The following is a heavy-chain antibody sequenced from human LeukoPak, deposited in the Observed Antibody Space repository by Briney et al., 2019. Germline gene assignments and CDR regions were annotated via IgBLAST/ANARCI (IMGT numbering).Heavy chain of an antibody. CDR1: GFTFSSYS. D-gene: IGHD3-10*02. J-gene: IGHJ6*04. Sequence: GGSLRLSCAASGFTFSSYSMNWVRQAPGKGLEWVSSISSSSSYIYYADSVKGRFTVSRDNAKNSLYLQMNSLRAEDTAVYYCAELGITMIGGVWGKGTTVTISS. V-gene: IGHV3-21*01. CDR2: ISSSSSYI. CDR3: AELGITMIGGV.